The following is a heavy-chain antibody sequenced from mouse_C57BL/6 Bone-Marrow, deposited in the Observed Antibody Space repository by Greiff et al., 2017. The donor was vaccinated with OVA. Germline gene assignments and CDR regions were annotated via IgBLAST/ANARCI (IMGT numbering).Heavy chain of an antibody. CDR3: ARGNFGSSVYAMDY. D-gene: IGHD1-1*01. J-gene: IGHJ4*01. Sequence: VQLQQSVAELVRPGASVKLSCTASGFNIKNTYMHWVKQRPEQGLEWIGRIDPANDNTKYAPTFQGKATMTADTSSNTAYLQLSSLSSEDTAVYCCARGNFGSSVYAMDYWGQGTSVTVSS. CDR1: GFNIKNTY. CDR2: IDPANDNT. V-gene: IGHV14-3*01.